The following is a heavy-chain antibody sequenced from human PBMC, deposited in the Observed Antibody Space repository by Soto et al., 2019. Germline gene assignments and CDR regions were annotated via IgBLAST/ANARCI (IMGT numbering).Heavy chain of an antibody. D-gene: IGHD6-19*01. Sequence: QVQLVESGGGVVQPGRSLRLSCAASGFTFSSYAMHWVRQAPGKGLEWVAVISYDGSNKYYADSVKGRFTISRDNSKNTLYLQMNSLRAEDTAVYYCEGIAVAPLPTFDYWGQGTLVTVSS. CDR2: ISYDGSNK. V-gene: IGHV3-30-3*01. CDR3: EGIAVAPLPTFDY. J-gene: IGHJ4*02. CDR1: GFTFSSYA.